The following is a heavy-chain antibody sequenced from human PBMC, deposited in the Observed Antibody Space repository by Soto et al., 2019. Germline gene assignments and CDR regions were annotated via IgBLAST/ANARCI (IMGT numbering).Heavy chain of an antibody. J-gene: IGHJ4*02. D-gene: IGHD3-22*01. CDR3: ARGYYDSSGYYYFDY. CDR1: GGSISSYY. V-gene: IGHV4-59*01. Sequence: SETLSLTCTVSGGSISSYYWSWIRQPPGKGLEWIGYIYYSGSTNYNPSLKSRVTISVDTSKNQFSLKLSSVTAADTAVYYCARGYYDSSGYYYFDYWAREPWSPSPQ. CDR2: IYYSGST.